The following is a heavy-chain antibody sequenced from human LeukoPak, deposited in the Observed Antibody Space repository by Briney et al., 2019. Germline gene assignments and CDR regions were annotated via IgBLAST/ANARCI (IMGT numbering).Heavy chain of an antibody. Sequence: GRSLRLSCAASGFTFSSYAMHWVRQAPGKGLEWVAVISYDGNNKYYAESVKGRITISRDNSKNTFYLQMNSLRVEDTALYFCSRDDHGMTSVTTLDYWGQGTLVTVSS. V-gene: IGHV3-30-3*01. CDR1: GFTFSSYA. D-gene: IGHD4-17*01. J-gene: IGHJ4*02. CDR2: ISYDGNNK. CDR3: SRDDHGMTSVTTLDY.